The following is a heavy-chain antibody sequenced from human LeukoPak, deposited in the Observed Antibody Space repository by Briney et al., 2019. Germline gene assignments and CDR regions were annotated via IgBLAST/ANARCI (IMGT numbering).Heavy chain of an antibody. CDR3: AKDIKPVAVSYGMDV. D-gene: IGHD6-19*01. V-gene: IGHV3-9*01. J-gene: IGHJ6*02. CDR1: GFTFDDYA. Sequence: QSGGSLRLSCAASGFTFDDYAMHWVRQAPGKGLEWVSGISWNSGSIGYADSVKGRFTISRDNAKNSLYLQMNSLRAEDTALYYCAKDIKPVAVSYGMDVWGQGTTVTVSS. CDR2: ISWNSGSI.